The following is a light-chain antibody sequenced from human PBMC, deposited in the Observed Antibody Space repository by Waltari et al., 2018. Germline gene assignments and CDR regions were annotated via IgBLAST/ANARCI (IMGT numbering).Light chain of an antibody. Sequence: EIVMTQSPAILSVSPGDRATLSCRASQSISSDLAWYQQKYGQAPRLLISGASTRATGIPARFSGSGSVTEFTLTISSVQSEDFAVYYCQQYNNWPPYTFGQGTKLEI. J-gene: IGKJ2*01. CDR3: QQYNNWPPYT. V-gene: IGKV3D-15*01. CDR1: QSISSD. CDR2: GAS.